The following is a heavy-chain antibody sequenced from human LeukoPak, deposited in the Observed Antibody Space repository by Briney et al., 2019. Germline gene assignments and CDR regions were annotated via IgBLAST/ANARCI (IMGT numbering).Heavy chain of an antibody. CDR2: IYPGDSDT. CDR1: GSRFTSYW. V-gene: IGHV5-51*01. D-gene: IGHD5-18*01. Sequence: GESLKISCKGSGSRFTSYWIGWVRQMPGKGLEWMGIIYPGDSDTRYSPSFQGQVTISADKSISTAYLQWSSLKASDTAMYYCARRVGYSYGLNWFDPWGQGTLVTVSS. CDR3: ARRVGYSYGLNWFDP. J-gene: IGHJ5*02.